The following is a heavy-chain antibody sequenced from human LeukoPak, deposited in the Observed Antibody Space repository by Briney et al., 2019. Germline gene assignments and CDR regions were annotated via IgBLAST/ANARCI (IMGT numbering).Heavy chain of an antibody. D-gene: IGHD5-18*01. CDR2: TNGDGSDT. CDR3: VRDGEYSHGIDFDY. CDR1: GFTLSNSW. V-gene: IGHV3-74*01. Sequence: GGSLRLSCAASGFTLSNSWMHWVRQAPGKGLVWVSRTNGDGSDTSYADSVKGRFTVSRDSATNTLYLQMNSLRAEDTAIYYCVRDGEYSHGIDFDYWGQGTLVTVSP. J-gene: IGHJ4*02.